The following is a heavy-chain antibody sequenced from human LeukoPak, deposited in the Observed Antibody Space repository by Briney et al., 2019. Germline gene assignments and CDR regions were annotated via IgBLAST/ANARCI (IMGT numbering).Heavy chain of an antibody. CDR1: GFTFSSYG. CDR3: ARGSYGSGSYYDY. V-gene: IGHV3-33*01. D-gene: IGHD3-10*01. J-gene: IGHJ4*02. Sequence: PGGSLRLSCAASGFTFSSYGMHWVRQAPGKGLEWVAVIWYDGSNKYYADSVKGRFTISRDNSKNTLYLQMNSLRAEDTAVYYCARGSYGSGSYYDYWGQGTLVTVSS. CDR2: IWYDGSNK.